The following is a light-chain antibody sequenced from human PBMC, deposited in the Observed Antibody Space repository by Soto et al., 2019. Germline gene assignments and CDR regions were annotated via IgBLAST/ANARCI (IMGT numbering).Light chain of an antibody. CDR1: QSISSW. CDR3: QQYDNYTPLT. Sequence: DIQMTQSPSTLSASVGDRVTITCRASQSISSWLAWYQQKPGKAPKLLIFDASSLESATPPRFSGRRSGTQFTLAINGLQPDDFATYYCQQYDNYTPLTFGGGTKVDIK. J-gene: IGKJ4*01. CDR2: DAS. V-gene: IGKV1-5*01.